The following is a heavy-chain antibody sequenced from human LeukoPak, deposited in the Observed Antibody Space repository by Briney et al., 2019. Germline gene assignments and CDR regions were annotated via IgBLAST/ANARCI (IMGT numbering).Heavy chain of an antibody. Sequence: GGSLRLSCAASGFTFSSYWMSWVRQAPGKGLEWVANIKQDGSEKYHVDSVKGRFTISRDNAKNSLYLQMNSLRAEDTAVYYCARDGNDYGDYGDAFDIWGQGTMVTVSS. V-gene: IGHV3-7*03. CDR3: ARDGNDYGDYGDAFDI. CDR1: GFTFSSYW. CDR2: IKQDGSEK. J-gene: IGHJ3*02. D-gene: IGHD4-17*01.